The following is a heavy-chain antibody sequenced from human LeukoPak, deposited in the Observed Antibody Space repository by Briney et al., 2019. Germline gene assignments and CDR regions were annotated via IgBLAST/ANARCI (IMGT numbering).Heavy chain of an antibody. D-gene: IGHD3-10*01. CDR2: MKQDGSEK. V-gene: IGHV3-7*01. CDR3: ARIRFGESYAPKSYYYYYMDV. J-gene: IGHJ6*03. Sequence: GGSLRLSCAASGFTFSSYWMTWVRQAPGKGLECVAKMKQDGSEKDYVDSVKGRFTISRDNAKNSLYLQMNRLRVEDTAVYYCARIRFGESYAPKSYYYYYMDVWGIGTTVTISS. CDR1: GFTFSSYW.